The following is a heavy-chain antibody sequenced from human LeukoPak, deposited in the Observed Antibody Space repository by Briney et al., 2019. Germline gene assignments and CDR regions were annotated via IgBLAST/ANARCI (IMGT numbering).Heavy chain of an antibody. CDR3: ARDFRMIVVVRGAFDI. Sequence: PGGSLRLSCAASGFTFSSYSMNWVRQAPGKGLEWVSYISSSSSTIYYADSVKGRFTISRDNAKNSLYLQMNSLRAEDTAVYYCARDFRMIVVVRGAFDIWGQGTMVTVSS. CDR2: ISSSSSTI. V-gene: IGHV3-48*04. CDR1: GFTFSSYS. J-gene: IGHJ3*02. D-gene: IGHD3-22*01.